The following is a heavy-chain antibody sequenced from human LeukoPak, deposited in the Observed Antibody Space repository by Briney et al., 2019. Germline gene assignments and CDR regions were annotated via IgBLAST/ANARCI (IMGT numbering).Heavy chain of an antibody. Sequence: SETLSLTCSVSGGSISTYYWSWIRHAPGKGLEWIGYISNSGSTNYNPSLKSRITISVDTSKNQFSLRLGSVTAADTAMNYCARLLYGSGGYYSGRKFYFDHWGQGSLVIVSS. V-gene: IGHV4-59*08. J-gene: IGHJ4*02. CDR1: GGSISTYY. D-gene: IGHD3-10*01. CDR2: ISNSGST. CDR3: ARLLYGSGGYYSGRKFYFDH.